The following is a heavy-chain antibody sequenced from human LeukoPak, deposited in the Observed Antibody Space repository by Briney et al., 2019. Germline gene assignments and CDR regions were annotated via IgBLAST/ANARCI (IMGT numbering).Heavy chain of an antibody. CDR1: GGSISSYY. Sequence: SETLSLTCTVSGGSISSYYWSWIRQPPGKGLEWIGYIYYSGSTNYNPSLKSRVTISVDTSKNQFSLKLSSVTAADTAVYYCARARYCSGGSCPGYFQHWSQGTLVTVSS. CDR3: ARARYCSGGSCPGYFQH. CDR2: IYYSGST. D-gene: IGHD2-15*01. V-gene: IGHV4-59*01. J-gene: IGHJ1*01.